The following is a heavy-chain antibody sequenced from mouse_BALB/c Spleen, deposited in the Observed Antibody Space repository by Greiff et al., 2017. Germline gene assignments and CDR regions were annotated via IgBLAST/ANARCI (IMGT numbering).Heavy chain of an antibody. CDR1: GFTFSSYG. J-gene: IGHJ4*01. CDR2: INSNGGST. D-gene: IGHD2-4*01. CDR3: ARGDGDYDGVDY. V-gene: IGHV5-6-3*01. Sequence: EVKLMESGGGLVQPGGSLKLSCAASGFTFSSYGMSWVRQTPDKRLELVATINSNGGSTYYPDSVKGRFTISRDNAKNTLYLQMSSLKSEDTAMYYCARGDGDYDGVDYWGQGTSVTVSS.